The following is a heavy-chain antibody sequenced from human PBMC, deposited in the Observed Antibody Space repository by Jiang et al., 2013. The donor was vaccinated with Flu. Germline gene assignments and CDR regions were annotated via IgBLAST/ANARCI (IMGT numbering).Heavy chain of an antibody. CDR2: ISYDGSNK. V-gene: IGHV3-30*01. Sequence: AVISYDGSNKYYADSVKGRFTISRDNSKNTLYLQMNSLRAEDTAVYYCARDPGWYSSGWYFDYWGQGTLVTVSS. D-gene: IGHD6-19*01. CDR3: ARDPGWYSSGWYFDY. J-gene: IGHJ4*02.